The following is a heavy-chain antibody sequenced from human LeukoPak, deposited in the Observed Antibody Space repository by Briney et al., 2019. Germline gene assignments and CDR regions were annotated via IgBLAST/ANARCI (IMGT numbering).Heavy chain of an antibody. CDR2: IYTSGST. CDR1: GVSISGYF. J-gene: IGHJ4*02. V-gene: IGHV4-4*07. D-gene: IGHD1-14*01. Sequence: SETPSLTCTVPGVSISGYFWSWVRQPAGKGLEWIGRIYTSGSTKYNPSLQNRVTMSLDTSKKQLSLNLGSVTAADTAVYYCARAGTSGGLCDYWGQGILVTVSS. CDR3: ARAGTSGGLCDY.